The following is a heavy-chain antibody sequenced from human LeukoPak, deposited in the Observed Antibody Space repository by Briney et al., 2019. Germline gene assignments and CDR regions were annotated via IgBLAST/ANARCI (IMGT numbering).Heavy chain of an antibody. J-gene: IGHJ1*01. D-gene: IGHD3-22*01. Sequence: SETLSLTCTISGGFISSSSYYWGWGRQPPGRGVEWVGDIYYTVSTYYNASLKSRVSISIDTSNNHFSLKLSSVTAADTALYYCARRRYYDSTGYLDWGQGTLVTVSS. V-gene: IGHV4-39*02. CDR3: ARRRYYDSTGYLD. CDR2: IYYTVST. CDR1: GGFISSSSYY.